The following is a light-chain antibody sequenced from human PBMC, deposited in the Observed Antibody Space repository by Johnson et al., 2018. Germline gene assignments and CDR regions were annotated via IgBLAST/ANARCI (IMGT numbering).Light chain of an antibody. V-gene: IGLV1-51*02. J-gene: IGLJ1*01. CDR1: SSNIGNNY. CDR3: GTWDSRRSAGNV. Sequence: QSVLTQPPSVSAAPGQKVTISCSGSSSNIGNNYVSWYQQLPGTAPKLLIYENNKRPSGIPDRFSGSKSGTSATLGITGLQTGDEADYYCGTWDSRRSAGNVFGTGTQGTVL. CDR2: ENN.